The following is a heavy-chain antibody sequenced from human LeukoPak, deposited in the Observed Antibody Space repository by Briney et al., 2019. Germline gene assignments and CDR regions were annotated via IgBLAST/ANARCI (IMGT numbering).Heavy chain of an antibody. CDR3: AKSLGYSYGYGDY. CDR1: GFTFSSYA. J-gene: IGHJ4*02. D-gene: IGHD5-18*01. Sequence: PGGSLRLSCAASGFTFSSYAMSWVRQAPGKGLEWVSAISASGGSTYYADSVKGRFTISRDNSQNTLYLQVNSLRAEDTAVYYCAKSLGYSYGYGDYWGQGTLVTVSS. CDR2: ISASGGST. V-gene: IGHV3-23*01.